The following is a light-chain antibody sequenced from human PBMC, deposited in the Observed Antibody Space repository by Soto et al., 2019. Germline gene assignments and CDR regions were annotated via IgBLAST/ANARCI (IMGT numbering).Light chain of an antibody. CDR1: SSNIGSNT. CDR3: AVWEHSLKGPV. Sequence: QSVLTQPPSASGTPGQRVTISCSGSSSNIGSNTVNWYQHVPGTAPKLLIYSDNQRPSGVPDLFSGYRSGTSASLAISGIQSENVAAYNCAVWEHSLKGPVFGGGSKLTAL. J-gene: IGLJ2*01. CDR2: SDN. V-gene: IGLV1-44*01.